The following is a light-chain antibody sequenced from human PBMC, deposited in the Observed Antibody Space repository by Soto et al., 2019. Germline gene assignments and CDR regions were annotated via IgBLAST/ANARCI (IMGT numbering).Light chain of an antibody. V-gene: IGLV2-8*01. CDR3: ISYAGSKNLV. CDR1: SSDVGGYHY. J-gene: IGLJ2*01. CDR2: EVT. Sequence: QSVLTQPPSASGSPGQSVTISCTGTSSDVGGYHYVSWYQQHPGKAPKLMIHEVTKRPSGVPDRFSGSKSGNTASLTVSGLQGEDEADYYCISYAGSKNLVFGGGTKVTVL.